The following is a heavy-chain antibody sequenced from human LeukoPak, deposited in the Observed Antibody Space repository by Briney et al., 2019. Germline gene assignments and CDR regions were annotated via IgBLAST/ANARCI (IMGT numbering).Heavy chain of an antibody. J-gene: IGHJ4*02. CDR3: ATVKIDYDSSGYYWEYYFDY. V-gene: IGHV1-24*01. Sequence: ASVKVSCKVSGYTLTELSMHWVREAPGKGLEWMVGFDPEDGETIYAQKFHGRVTMTEDTSTDTAYMELSSLRSEDTAVYYSATVKIDYDSSGYYWEYYFDYWGQGTLVTVSS. CDR2: FDPEDGET. D-gene: IGHD3-22*01. CDR1: GYTLTELS.